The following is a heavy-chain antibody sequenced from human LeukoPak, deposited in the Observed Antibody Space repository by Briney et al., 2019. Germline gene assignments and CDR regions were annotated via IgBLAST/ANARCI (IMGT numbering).Heavy chain of an antibody. CDR1: GGSISSGSYY. CDR3: ARSGFWVRYFDWAKNWFDP. D-gene: IGHD3-9*01. CDR2: IYYSGST. J-gene: IGHJ5*02. V-gene: IGHV4-39*01. Sequence: SETLSLTCTVSGGSISSGSYYWGWIRQPPGKGLEWIGSIYYSGSTYYNPSLKSRVTISVDTSKNQFSLKLSSVTAADTAVYYCARSGFWVRYFDWAKNWFDPWGQGTLVTVSS.